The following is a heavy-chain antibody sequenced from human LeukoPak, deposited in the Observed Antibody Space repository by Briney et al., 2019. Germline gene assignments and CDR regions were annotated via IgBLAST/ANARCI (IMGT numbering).Heavy chain of an antibody. D-gene: IGHD5-12*01. V-gene: IGHV3-23*01. Sequence: GGSLRLSCAASGLSFSSFAMSWVRQAPGKGLEWVSVISGSGGSTYYADSVKGRFTISRDNSKNTLYLQMNSLRAEDTAVYYCAKDGSSSGYPYYMDVWGKGTTVTVSS. J-gene: IGHJ6*03. CDR2: ISGSGGST. CDR1: GLSFSSFA. CDR3: AKDGSSSGYPYYMDV.